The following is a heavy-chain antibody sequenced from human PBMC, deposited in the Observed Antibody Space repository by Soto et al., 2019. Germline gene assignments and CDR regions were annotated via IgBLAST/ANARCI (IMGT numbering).Heavy chain of an antibody. CDR3: AKGPEQLVHGVFDY. D-gene: IGHD6-6*01. V-gene: IGHV3-30*18. Sequence: GGSLRLSCAASGFTFSSYGMHWVRQAPGKGLEWVAGISYDGSNKYYADSVKGRFTISRDNSKNTLYLQMNSLGAADTAVYYCAKGPEQLVHGVFDYWGQGVLVTVSS. CDR1: GFTFSSYG. CDR2: ISYDGSNK. J-gene: IGHJ4*02.